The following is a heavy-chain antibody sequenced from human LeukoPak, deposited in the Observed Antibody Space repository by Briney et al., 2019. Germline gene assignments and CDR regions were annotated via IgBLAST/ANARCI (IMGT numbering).Heavy chain of an antibody. Sequence: ASVKVSCKASGYTFTGYYMHWVRQAPGQRLEWMGWINPDSGGTNYAQKFQGRVTMTRDTSIRTAYMELSRLRSDDTAVYYCARVDDRGHYYDSSGPRKLFDYWGQGTLVTVSS. J-gene: IGHJ4*02. D-gene: IGHD3-22*01. CDR1: GYTFTGYY. CDR2: INPDSGGT. V-gene: IGHV1-2*02. CDR3: ARVDDRGHYYDSSGPRKLFDY.